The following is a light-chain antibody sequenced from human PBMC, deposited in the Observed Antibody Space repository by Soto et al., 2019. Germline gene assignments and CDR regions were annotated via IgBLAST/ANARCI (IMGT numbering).Light chain of an antibody. CDR2: DAS. CDR3: QQYGSSHPRT. V-gene: IGKV3-20*01. Sequence: EILFTQSPGTLSLSPGERVTLSCRASQSVSSSDLAWYQQKPGQAPRLLIYDASSRANGIPDRFSGSGSGTDFTLTISRLEPEDFAVYYCQQYGSSHPRTFGQGTKVDIK. J-gene: IGKJ1*01. CDR1: QSVSSSD.